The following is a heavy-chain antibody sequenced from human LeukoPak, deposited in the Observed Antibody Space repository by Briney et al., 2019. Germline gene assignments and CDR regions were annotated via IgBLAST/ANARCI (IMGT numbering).Heavy chain of an antibody. J-gene: IGHJ2*01. CDR3: ARGVTDSSSWYSRYWYFDL. CDR1: GYSISSGYY. D-gene: IGHD6-13*01. CDR2: IYYSGST. V-gene: IGHV4-61*01. Sequence: PSETLPLTCTVSGYSISSGYYWSWIRQPPGKGLEWIGYIYYSGSTNYNPSLKSRVTISVDTSKNQFSLKLSSVTAADTAVYYCARGVTDSSSWYSRYWYFDLWGRGTLVTVSS.